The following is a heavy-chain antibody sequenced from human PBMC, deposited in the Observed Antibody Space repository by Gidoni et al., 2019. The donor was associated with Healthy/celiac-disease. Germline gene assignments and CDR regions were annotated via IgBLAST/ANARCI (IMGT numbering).Heavy chain of an antibody. Sequence: QLQLQESGPGLVKPSETLSLTCTVSGGSISSSSYYWGWIRQPPGKGLEWIGSIYYSGSTYYNPSLKSRVTISVDTSKNQFSLKLSSVTAADTAVYYCASTPFIAAPDYWGQGTLVTVSS. J-gene: IGHJ4*02. CDR1: GGSISSSSYY. D-gene: IGHD3-16*02. V-gene: IGHV4-39*01. CDR3: ASTPFIAAPDY. CDR2: IYYSGST.